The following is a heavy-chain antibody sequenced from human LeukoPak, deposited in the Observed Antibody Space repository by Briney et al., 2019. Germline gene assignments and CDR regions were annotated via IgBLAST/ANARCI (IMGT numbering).Heavy chain of an antibody. D-gene: IGHD2-2*01. CDR1: GFMSSSYT. CDR2: INSGSSYI. CDR3: ARDYQLDYYYYGMDV. J-gene: IGHJ6*02. V-gene: IGHV3-21*01. Sequence: GGSLRLSCAASGFMSSSYTMNWVRQAPGKGLEWVSSINSGSSYIYYADSVKGRFTISRDNAKNSLDLQMNSLRAEDTAVYYCARDYQLDYYYYGMDVWGQGTTVTVSS.